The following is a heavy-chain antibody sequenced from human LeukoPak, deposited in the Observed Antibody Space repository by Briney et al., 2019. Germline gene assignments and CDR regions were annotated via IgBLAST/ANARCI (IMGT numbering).Heavy chain of an antibody. CDR3: ARAEVDTAMGSV. V-gene: IGHV3-33*01. D-gene: IGHD5-18*01. Sequence: GGSLRLSCAASGFTFSSYGMHWVRQAPGKGLEWVAVIWYDGSNKYYADSVKGRFTISRDNSKNTLSLQMNSLRAEDTAVYYCARAEVDTAMGSVWGQGTLVTVSS. CDR2: IWYDGSNK. CDR1: GFTFSSYG. J-gene: IGHJ4*02.